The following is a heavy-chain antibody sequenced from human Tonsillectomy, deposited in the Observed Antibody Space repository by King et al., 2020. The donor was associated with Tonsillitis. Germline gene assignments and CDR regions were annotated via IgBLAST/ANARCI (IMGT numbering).Heavy chain of an antibody. J-gene: IGHJ3*02. D-gene: IGHD1-14*01. Sequence: QLVQSGAEVKKPGSSVKVSCKASGGTFTNYAFTWVRQAPGQGLEWMGGGIPMFNTANYAQQFQGRVTITADKSTSTAYRELSSLRSDDTAVYYCARALPGSTILFVDFDIWGQGTMVTASS. CDR3: ARALPGSTILFVDFDI. CDR1: GGTFTNYA. V-gene: IGHV1-69*14. CDR2: GIPMFNTA.